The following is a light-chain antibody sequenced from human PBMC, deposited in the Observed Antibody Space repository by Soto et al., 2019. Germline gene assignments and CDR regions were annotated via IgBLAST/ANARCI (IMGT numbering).Light chain of an antibody. V-gene: IGLV3-21*04. Sequence: SYELTQPPSVSVAPGKTARITCGGNNIGSKSVHWYQQKPGQAPVLVIYYDSDRPSGIPERFSGSNSGNTATLTISRVEAGDEDDYYCQVWDSSSDPPVFGGGTKVTVL. J-gene: IGLJ2*01. CDR1: NIGSKS. CDR2: YDS. CDR3: QVWDSSSDPPV.